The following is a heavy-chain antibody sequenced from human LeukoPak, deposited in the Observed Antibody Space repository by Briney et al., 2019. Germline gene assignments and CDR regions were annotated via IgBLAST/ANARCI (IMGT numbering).Heavy chain of an antibody. CDR3: ARDSRVVVWWFDP. V-gene: IGHV4-38-2*01. J-gene: IGHJ5*02. CDR1: GFTFSDYY. Sequence: GSLRLSCAASGFTFSDYYMSWIRQPPGKGLEWVGSIYYSGSTYYNPSLKSRVTISVDTSKNQFSLKLSSVTAADTAVYYCARDSRVVVWWFDPWGQGTLVTVSS. CDR2: IYYSGST. D-gene: IGHD2-2*01.